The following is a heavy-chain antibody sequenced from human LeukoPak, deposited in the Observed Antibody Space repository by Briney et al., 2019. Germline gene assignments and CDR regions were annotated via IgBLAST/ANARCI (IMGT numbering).Heavy chain of an antibody. D-gene: IGHD2-2*01. CDR2: VNHSGGT. V-gene: IGHV4-34*01. J-gene: IGHJ5*02. CDR3: ARASSQYQLLPGGWFDP. CDR1: GGSFSGYY. Sequence: SETLSLTCAVYGGSFSGYYWSWIRQPPGKGLEWIGEVNHSGGTNYNPSLKSRVTISVDTSKNQFSLKLSSVTAADTAVYYCARASSQYQLLPGGWFDPWGQGTLVTVSS.